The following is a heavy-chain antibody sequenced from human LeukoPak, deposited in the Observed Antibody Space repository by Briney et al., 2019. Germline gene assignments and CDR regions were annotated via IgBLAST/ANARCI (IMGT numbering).Heavy chain of an antibody. V-gene: IGHV4-38-2*02. CDR2: IYHSGST. Sequence: SETLSLTCTVSGYSISSGYYWGWIRQPPGKGLEWIGSIYHSGSTYYNPSLKSRVTISVDTSKNQFSLKLSSVTAADTAVYYCARDLSSSWPNWFDPWGQGTLVTVSS. CDR3: ARDLSSSWPNWFDP. D-gene: IGHD6-13*01. CDR1: GYSISSGYY. J-gene: IGHJ5*02.